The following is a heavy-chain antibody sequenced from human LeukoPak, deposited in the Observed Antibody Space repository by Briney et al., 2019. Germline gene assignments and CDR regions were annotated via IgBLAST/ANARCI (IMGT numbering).Heavy chain of an antibody. CDR2: IFYSGST. CDR3: ARHAGCSGASCYTGFPDY. Sequence: SETLSLTCTVSGGSISSSYWSWIRQPPGKGLEWIGYIFYSGSTKYNPSLKSRVTISQDTSKNQFSLKLSSVTAADTAVYYCARHAGCSGASCYTGFPDYWGQGTLVTVSA. D-gene: IGHD2-15*01. J-gene: IGHJ4*02. V-gene: IGHV4-59*08. CDR1: GGSISSSY.